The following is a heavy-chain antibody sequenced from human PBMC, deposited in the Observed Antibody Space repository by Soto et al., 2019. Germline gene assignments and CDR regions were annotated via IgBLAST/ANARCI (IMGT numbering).Heavy chain of an antibody. CDR2: IYTSGST. CDR3: ARGPVVVVSAPYYFDY. D-gene: IGHD2-21*01. CDR1: GGSISSYY. Sequence: PSETLSLTCTVSGGSISSYYWSWIRQPAGKGLEWIGRIYTSGSTNYNPSLKSRVTMSVDTSKNQFSLKLSSVTAADTAVYYCARGPVVVVSAPYYFDYWGQGTRVTVS. J-gene: IGHJ4*02. V-gene: IGHV4-4*07.